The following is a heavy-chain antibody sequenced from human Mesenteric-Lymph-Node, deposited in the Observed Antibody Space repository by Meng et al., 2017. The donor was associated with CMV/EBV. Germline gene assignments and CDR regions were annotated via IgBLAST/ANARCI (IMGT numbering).Heavy chain of an antibody. CDR3: VRGWSTTETLDY. Sequence: CKASGYVFNVYAIPWVRQAPGQRLEWMGWINTANGNTKYSDKFQGRVTITRDISARTAYMDLSSLRSEDTAVYYCVRGWSTTETLDYWGQGTLVTVSS. J-gene: IGHJ4*02. CDR2: INTANGNT. V-gene: IGHV1-3*04. D-gene: IGHD1-1*01. CDR1: GYVFNVYA.